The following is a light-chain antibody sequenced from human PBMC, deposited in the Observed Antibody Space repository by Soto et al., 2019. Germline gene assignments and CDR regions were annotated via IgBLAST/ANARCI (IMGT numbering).Light chain of an antibody. Sequence: QSVLTQPPSASATPGQRVTISCSGSSSSIGRNTVDWYQQLPGTAPKLLVYSNNQRPSGVPDRFSGSKTGTSGALAISGLRAEYSAHYYCSAWDDSRNGGVFCWGTKLTVI. CDR2: SNN. CDR3: SAWDDSRNGGV. CDR1: SSSIGRNT. V-gene: IGLV1-44*01. J-gene: IGLJ3*02.